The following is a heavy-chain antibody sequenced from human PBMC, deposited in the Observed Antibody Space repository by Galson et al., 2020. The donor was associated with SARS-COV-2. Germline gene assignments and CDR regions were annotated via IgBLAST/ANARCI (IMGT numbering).Heavy chain of an antibody. Sequence: ETSETLSLTCTVSGGSISSGGYYWSWIRQHPGKGLEWIGYIYYSGSTYYNPSLKSRVTISVDTSKNQFSLKLSSVTAADTAVYYCAREKVVLRCFAPRSAVYYYYGMDVWGQGTTVTVSS. CDR3: AREKVVLRCFAPRSAVYYYYGMDV. D-gene: IGHD3-9*01. V-gene: IGHV4-31*03. CDR2: IYYSGST. CDR1: GGSISSGGYY. J-gene: IGHJ6*02.